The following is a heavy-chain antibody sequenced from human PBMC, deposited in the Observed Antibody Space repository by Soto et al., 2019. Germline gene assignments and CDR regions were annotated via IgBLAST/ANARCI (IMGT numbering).Heavy chain of an antibody. CDR1: GYTFTGYY. Sequence: ASVKVSCKASGYTFTGYYMHWVRQAPGQGLEWMGWINPNSGGTNYAQKFQGWVTMTRETSISTAYMELSRLGSDDTAVYYCARGLRVLRYFDWLLIFDYWGQGTLVTVSS. CDR2: INPNSGGT. V-gene: IGHV1-2*04. CDR3: ARGLRVLRYFDWLLIFDY. J-gene: IGHJ4*02. D-gene: IGHD3-9*01.